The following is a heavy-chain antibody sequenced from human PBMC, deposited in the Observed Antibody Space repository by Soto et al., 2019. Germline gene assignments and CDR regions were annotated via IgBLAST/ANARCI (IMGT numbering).Heavy chain of an antibody. Sequence: QVQLVQSGAEVKKPGASVKVSCKASRYTFTSYDINWVRQATGQGLEWMGWMNPNSGNTGYAQKFQGKVTMTRNTSISTAYMELSSLRSEDTAVYYCARRGYSSSWYYYYYHGMDVWGQGTTVTVSS. V-gene: IGHV1-8*01. D-gene: IGHD6-13*01. CDR2: MNPNSGNT. CDR3: ARRGYSSSWYYYYYHGMDV. CDR1: RYTFTSYD. J-gene: IGHJ6*02.